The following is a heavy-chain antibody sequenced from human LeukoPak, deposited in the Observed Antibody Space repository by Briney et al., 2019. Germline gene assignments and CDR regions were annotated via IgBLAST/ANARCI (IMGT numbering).Heavy chain of an antibody. D-gene: IGHD2-2*02. CDR2: INHSGST. J-gene: IGHJ5*02. CDR3: AGSSYQLLYKGGRRWFDP. CDR1: GGSFSGYY. V-gene: IGHV4-34*01. Sequence: SETLSLTCAVYGGSFSGYYWSWIRQPPGKGLEWIGEINHSGSTNYNPSLKSRVTISVDTSKNQFSLKLSSVTAADTAVYYCAGSSYQLLYKGGRRWFDPWGQGTLVTVSS.